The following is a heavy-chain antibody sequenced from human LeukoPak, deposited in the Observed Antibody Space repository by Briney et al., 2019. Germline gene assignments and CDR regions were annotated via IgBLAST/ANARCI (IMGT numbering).Heavy chain of an antibody. Sequence: PSETLSLTCTVSGGSISNYYWSWIRQPPGKGLEWIGYISYSGSTNYNPSLKSRVTISVDTSKNQFSLKLSSVTAADTAVYYCARDYYDNRGEAFDIWGLGTMVTVSS. J-gene: IGHJ3*02. CDR1: GGSISNYY. CDR3: ARDYYDNRGEAFDI. D-gene: IGHD3-22*01. V-gene: IGHV4-59*01. CDR2: ISYSGST.